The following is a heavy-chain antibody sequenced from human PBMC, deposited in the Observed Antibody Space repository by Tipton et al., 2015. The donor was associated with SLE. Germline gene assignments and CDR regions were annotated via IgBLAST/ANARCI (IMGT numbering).Heavy chain of an antibody. CDR1: GFTFSSYA. CDR3: ARDSSSSPLRYYVMDV. D-gene: IGHD6-13*01. CDR2: ISGSGGST. V-gene: IGHV3-23*01. Sequence: SLRLSCAASGFTFSSYAMSWVRQAPGKGLEWVSAISGSGGSTYYADSVKGRFTISRDNAKNSLHLQMNSLRAEDTAVYYCARDSSSSPLRYYVMDVWGQGTTVTVSS. J-gene: IGHJ6*02.